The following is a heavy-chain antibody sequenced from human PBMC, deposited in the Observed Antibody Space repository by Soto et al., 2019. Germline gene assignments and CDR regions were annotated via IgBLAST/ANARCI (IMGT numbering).Heavy chain of an antibody. CDR1: GGSISSRGYC. D-gene: IGHD3-10*01. CDR3: AIQVNTSQGVPGLKLFDP. Sequence: SATMPLTSSVSGGSISSRGYCCAWIRQPTGKGLERIGTLCYSWRTYDSPSLKRRVTMSVDTTNNQFSLKLSSVTAADTAVYHCAIQVNTSQGVPGLKLFDPWGQGSLVTGS. V-gene: IGHV4-39*01. CDR2: LCYSWRT. J-gene: IGHJ5*02.